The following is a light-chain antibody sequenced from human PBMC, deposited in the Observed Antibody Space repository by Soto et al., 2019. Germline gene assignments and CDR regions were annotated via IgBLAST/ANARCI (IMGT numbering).Light chain of an antibody. V-gene: IGLV2-14*01. CDR2: DVS. J-gene: IGLJ1*01. Sequence: QSALTQPASVSGSPGQSITISCTGTSTDVGRYNYVSWYQQHPGIAPKLMVYDVSNRPSWVSNRFSGSKSGITASLTISGLQAEDEADYYCTSYTSDSTYVFGTGTKVTVL. CDR1: STDVGRYNY. CDR3: TSYTSDSTYV.